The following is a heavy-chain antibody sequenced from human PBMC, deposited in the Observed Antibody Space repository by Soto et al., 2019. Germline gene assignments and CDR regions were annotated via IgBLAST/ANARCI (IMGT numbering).Heavy chain of an antibody. Sequence: GSLVLACEVSGCYFNNYGINGVRQAPGKGLEWVSSVSKSDYTYYSDSVKGRFTISRDNAKNSVSLQMNSLRAEDTDVYYCAREDSIIIPAVSDFWGQGTLVTVSS. J-gene: IGHJ4*02. CDR1: GCYFNNYG. V-gene: IGHV3-21*01. D-gene: IGHD2-2*01. CDR2: VSKSDYT. CDR3: AREDSIIIPAVSDF.